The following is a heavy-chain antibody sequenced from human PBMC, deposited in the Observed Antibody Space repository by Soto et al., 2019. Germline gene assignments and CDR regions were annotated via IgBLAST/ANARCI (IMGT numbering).Heavy chain of an antibody. Sequence: GESLKISCAASGFTFSSYAMHWVRQAPGKGLEWVAVISYDGSNKYYADSVKGRFTISRGNSKNTLYLQMNSLRAEDTAVYYCARELRYPYDYVWGSYRGNAFDIWGQGTMVTVSS. CDR1: GFTFSSYA. CDR2: ISYDGSNK. CDR3: ARELRYPYDYVWGSYRGNAFDI. D-gene: IGHD3-16*02. V-gene: IGHV3-30-3*01. J-gene: IGHJ3*02.